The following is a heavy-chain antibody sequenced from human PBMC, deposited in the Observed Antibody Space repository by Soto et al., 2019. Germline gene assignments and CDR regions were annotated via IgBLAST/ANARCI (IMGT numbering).Heavy chain of an antibody. Sequence: GESLKISCKGSRYRLTNYWIGWVRQMPGKGLGWMGIIYPDDSDIRYSPSFQGQVAISADKSISTAYLQWSSLKASDTAMYYCARWAEGVTKTHFDYWGQGTLVTVSS. V-gene: IGHV5-51*01. CDR1: RYRLTNYW. CDR2: IYPDDSDI. D-gene: IGHD4-17*01. CDR3: ARWAEGVTKTHFDY. J-gene: IGHJ4*01.